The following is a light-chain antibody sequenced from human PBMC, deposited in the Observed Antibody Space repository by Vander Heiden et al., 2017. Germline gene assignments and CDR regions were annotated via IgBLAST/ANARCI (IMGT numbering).Light chain of an antibody. CDR2: AAS. J-gene: IGKJ4*01. CDR1: QSVSYY. V-gene: IGKV1-39*01. Sequence: IQMTQSPSSLSASVRDRVTITCRASQSVSYYLNWYQQKPGQAPKLLIYAASSLQTGVPSRFGGSGSGTDFTLTITSLQPEDFATYYCQQTFSIPLTFGGGTKVEIK. CDR3: QQTFSIPLT.